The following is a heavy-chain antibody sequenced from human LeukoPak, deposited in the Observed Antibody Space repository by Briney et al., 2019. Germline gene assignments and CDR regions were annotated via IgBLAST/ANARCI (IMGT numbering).Heavy chain of an antibody. J-gene: IGHJ6*03. CDR2: ISAYNGNT. CDR3: ASTYRPRYCSSTSTLCYASTYYYYYMDV. CDR1: GYTFTSYG. Sequence: ASVKVSCKASGYTFTSYGISWVRQAPGQGLEWMGWISAYNGNTNYAQKLQGRVTMTTDTSTSTAYMELRSLRSDDTAVYYCASTYRPRYCSSTSTLCYASTYYYYYMDVWGKGTTVTVSS. D-gene: IGHD2-2*01. V-gene: IGHV1-18*01.